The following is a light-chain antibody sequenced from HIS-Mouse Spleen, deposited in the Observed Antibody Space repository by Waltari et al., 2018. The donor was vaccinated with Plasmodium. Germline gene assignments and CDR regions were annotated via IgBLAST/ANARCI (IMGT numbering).Light chain of an antibody. CDR3: YSTDSSGNHRV. CDR1: ALPKKY. J-gene: IGLJ3*02. CDR2: EDS. V-gene: IGLV3-10*01. Sequence: SYELTQPPSVSVSPGHTARITCSGDALPKKYAYWYQQKSGQAPVLVIYEDSKRPSGIPGRFSGSSLGTMATLTISGAQVEDEADYYCYSTDSSGNHRVFGGGTKLTVL.